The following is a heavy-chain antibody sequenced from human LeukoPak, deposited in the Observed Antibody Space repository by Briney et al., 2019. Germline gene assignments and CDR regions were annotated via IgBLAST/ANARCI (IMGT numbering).Heavy chain of an antibody. J-gene: IGHJ5*02. V-gene: IGHV3-11*01. CDR1: GFTFSDYC. D-gene: IGHD1-26*01. CDR2: ISSSGSTI. CDR3: ARGNSGSYSQDWFDP. Sequence: GGSLRLSCAASGFTFSDYCMSWIRQAPGKGLEWVSYISSSGSTIYYADSVKGRFTISRDNAKNSLYLQMNSLRDDDMALYYCARGNSGSYSQDWFDPWGQGTLVTVSS.